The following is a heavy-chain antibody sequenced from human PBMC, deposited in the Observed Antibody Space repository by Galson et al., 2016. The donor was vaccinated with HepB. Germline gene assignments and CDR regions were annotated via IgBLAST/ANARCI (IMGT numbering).Heavy chain of an antibody. CDR2: INPGDSET. D-gene: IGHD6-19*01. V-gene: IGHV5-51*01. Sequence: QSGAEVKKPGESLKISCKGSGSSFTNYWIGWVRQMPGKGLEWMGIINPGDSETRYSPSFQGQVTFSADKSISTAFLQWSSLKASDIAMYYCARSQYSGWFPDSFHYWGQGTLVTVSS. CDR1: GSSFTNYW. J-gene: IGHJ4*02. CDR3: ARSQYSGWFPDSFHY.